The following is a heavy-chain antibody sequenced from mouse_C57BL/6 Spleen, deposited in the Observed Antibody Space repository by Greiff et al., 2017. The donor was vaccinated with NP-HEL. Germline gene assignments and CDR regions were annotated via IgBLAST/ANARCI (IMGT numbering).Heavy chain of an antibody. CDR1: GFTFSDYG. V-gene: IGHV5-17*01. CDR3: ARGRGYFDY. J-gene: IGHJ2*01. CDR2: ISSGSSTI. Sequence: EVQLQESGGGLVKPGGSLKLSCAASGFTFSDYGMHWVRQAPEKGLEWVAYISSGSSTIYYADTVKGRFTISRDNAKNTLFLQMTSLRSEDTAMYYCARGRGYFDYWGQGTTLTVSS.